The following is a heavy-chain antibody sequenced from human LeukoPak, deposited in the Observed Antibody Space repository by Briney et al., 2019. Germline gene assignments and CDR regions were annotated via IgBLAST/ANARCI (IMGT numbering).Heavy chain of an antibody. CDR2: IYTSGST. V-gene: IGHV4-61*02. CDR1: GGSISSGSYY. Sequence: PSETLSLTCTVSGGSISSGSYYWSWIRQPAGKGLEWIGRIYTSGSTNYNPSLESRVTISVDTSKNQFSLKLSSVTAADTAVYYCAREGPGNEPYDYVWGSYRRGGPFDYWGQGTLVTVSS. CDR3: AREGPGNEPYDYVWGSYRRGGPFDY. D-gene: IGHD3-16*02. J-gene: IGHJ4*02.